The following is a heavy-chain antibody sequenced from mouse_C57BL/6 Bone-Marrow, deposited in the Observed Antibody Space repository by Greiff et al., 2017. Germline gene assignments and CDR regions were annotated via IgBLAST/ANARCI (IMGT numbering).Heavy chain of an antibody. J-gene: IGHJ3*01. D-gene: IGHD2-4*01. CDR2: IDPSDSYT. V-gene: IGHV1-50*01. CDR1: GYTFTSYW. CDR3: ARPDYDVAWFAY. Sequence: VQLQQPGAELVTPGASVKLSCKASGYTFTSYWMQWVKQRPGQGLEWIGEIDPSDSYTNFTQKFKGKATLTVDTSSSTAYMQLSSLTSEDSAVYYCARPDYDVAWFAYWGQGTLVTVSA.